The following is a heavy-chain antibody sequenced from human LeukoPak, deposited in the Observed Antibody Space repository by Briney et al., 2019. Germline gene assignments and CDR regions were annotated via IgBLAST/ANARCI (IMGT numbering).Heavy chain of an antibody. CDR2: IYTSGST. D-gene: IGHD4-11*01. CDR3: ARGYSNYPRDAFDI. Sequence: PSETLSLTCTVSGGSIGSGSYYWSWIRQPAGKGLEWIGRIYTSGSTNYNPSLKSRVTISVDTSKNQFSLKLSSVTAADTAVYYCARGYSNYPRDAFDIWGQGTMVTVSS. CDR1: GGSIGSGSYY. J-gene: IGHJ3*02. V-gene: IGHV4-61*02.